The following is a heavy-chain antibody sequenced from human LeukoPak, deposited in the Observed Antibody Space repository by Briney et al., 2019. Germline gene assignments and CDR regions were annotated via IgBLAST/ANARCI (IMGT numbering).Heavy chain of an antibody. J-gene: IGHJ4*02. Sequence: GGSLRLSCAASGFTFSSYAMSWVRQAPGKGLEWVSAISGSGGSTYYADSVKGRFTISRDNSKNTLYLQMNSLRAEDTAVYYCAKKSSSGYYSYYFDYWGQGTLVTVSS. V-gene: IGHV3-23*01. CDR1: GFTFSSYA. D-gene: IGHD3-22*01. CDR3: AKKSSSGYYSYYFDY. CDR2: ISGSGGST.